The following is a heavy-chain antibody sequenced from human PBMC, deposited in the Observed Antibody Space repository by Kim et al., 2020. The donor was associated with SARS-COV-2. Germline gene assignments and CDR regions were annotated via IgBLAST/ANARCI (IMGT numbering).Heavy chain of an antibody. CDR3: SAGDTAMVRY. Sequence: SVKVSCKASGGTFSSYAISWVRQAPGQGLEWMGGIIPIFGAADYAQKFQGRVTITADESTSTAYMELRRLRSEDAAVYYCSAGDTAMVRYWGQGTLVTVSS. CDR1: GGTFSSYA. V-gene: IGHV1-69*13. CDR2: IIPIFGAA. D-gene: IGHD5-18*01. J-gene: IGHJ4*02.